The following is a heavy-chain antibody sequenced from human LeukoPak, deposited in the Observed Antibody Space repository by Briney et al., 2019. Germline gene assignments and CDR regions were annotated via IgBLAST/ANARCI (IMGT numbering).Heavy chain of an antibody. J-gene: IGHJ4*02. CDR3: ARQPDADSLTGYYQTPDY. V-gene: IGHV5-51*01. CDR1: GYIFTSSW. Sequence: GESLKISCKGSGYIFTSSWIGWVRQMPGKGLEWMGIIYPGDSDTRYSPSFQGQVTISADKSISTAYLQWSSLKASDTAMYYCARQPDADSLTGYYQTPDYWGQGTLVTVSS. D-gene: IGHD3-9*01. CDR2: IYPGDSDT.